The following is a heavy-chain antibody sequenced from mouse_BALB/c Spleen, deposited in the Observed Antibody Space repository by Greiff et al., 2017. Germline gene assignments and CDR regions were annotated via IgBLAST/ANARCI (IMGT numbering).Heavy chain of an antibody. D-gene: IGHD2-2*01. CDR1: GYTFTSYW. V-gene: IGHV1S81*02. CDR3: ARRGLRRAMDY. CDR2: INPSNGRT. J-gene: IGHJ4*01. Sequence: VQLQQPGAELVKPGASVKLSCKASGYTFTSYWMHWVKQRPGQGLEWIGEINPSNGRTNYNEKFKSKATLTVDKSSSTAYMQLSSLTSEDSAVYYCARRGLRRAMDYWGQGTSVTVSS.